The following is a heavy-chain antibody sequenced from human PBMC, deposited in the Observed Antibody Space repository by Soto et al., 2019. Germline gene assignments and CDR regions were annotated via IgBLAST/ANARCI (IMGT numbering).Heavy chain of an antibody. D-gene: IGHD1-1*01. CDR2: ISGYNGQT. V-gene: IGHV1-18*01. CDR3: SRDGRKELWVEGLNAMDV. CDR1: GYPFSTYG. Sequence: QGQLVQSAPEVRKPGASVKVSCKASGYPFSTYGISWVRQAPGQGLEWMGWISGYNGQTNYAQKLRGRVTFTTDTSTTPDYMELRSLRSDDTATYFCSRDGRKELWVEGLNAMDVWGQGTTVTVSS. J-gene: IGHJ6*02.